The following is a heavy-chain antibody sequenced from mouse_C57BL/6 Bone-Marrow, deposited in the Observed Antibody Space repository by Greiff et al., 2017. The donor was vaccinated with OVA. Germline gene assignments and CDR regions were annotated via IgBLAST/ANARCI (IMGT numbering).Heavy chain of an antibody. CDR3: TVSIYYYGSSLYAMDY. V-gene: IGHV6-3*01. D-gene: IGHD1-1*01. CDR1: GFTFSNYW. J-gene: IGHJ4*01. Sequence: EVKVEESGGGLVQPGGSMKLSCVASGFTFSNYWMNWVRQSPEKGLEWVAQIRLKSDNYATHYAESVKGRFTISRDDSKSSVYLQMNNLRAEDTGIYYCTVSIYYYGSSLYAMDYWGQGTSVTVSS. CDR2: IRLKSDNYAT.